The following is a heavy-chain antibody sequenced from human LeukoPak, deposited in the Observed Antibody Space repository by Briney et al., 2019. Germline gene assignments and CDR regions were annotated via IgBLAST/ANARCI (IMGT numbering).Heavy chain of an antibody. CDR3: ARLILSGSYLYYFDY. J-gene: IGHJ4*02. CDR1: GGSISSYY. Sequence: SETLSLTCIVPGGSISSYYWSWIRQPPGKGLEWIGYISYSGNTNYNSSLKSRVTISVDVSKNQFSLRLSSVTAADTAVYHCARLILSGSYLYYFDYWGQGTLVTVSS. CDR2: ISYSGNT. D-gene: IGHD1-26*01. V-gene: IGHV4-59*08.